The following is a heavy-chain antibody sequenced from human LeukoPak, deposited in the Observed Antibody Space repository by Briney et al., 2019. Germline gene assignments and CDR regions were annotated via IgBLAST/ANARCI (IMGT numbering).Heavy chain of an antibody. J-gene: IGHJ4*02. CDR2: TSYDGSNK. V-gene: IGHV3-30*18. CDR3: AKGYGSGSTIDY. D-gene: IGHD3-10*01. CDR1: GFTFSSYG. Sequence: GGSLRLSCAASGFTFSSYGMHWVRQAPGKGLEWVAVTSYDGSNKYYADSVKGRFTISRDNSKNTLYLQMNSLRAEDSAVYYCAKGYGSGSTIDYWGQGTLVTVSS.